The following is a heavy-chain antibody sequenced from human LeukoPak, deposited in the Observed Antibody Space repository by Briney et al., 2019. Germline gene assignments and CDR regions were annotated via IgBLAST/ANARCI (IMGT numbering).Heavy chain of an antibody. J-gene: IGHJ4*02. CDR2: ISAYNGDT. Sequence: ASVKVSCKASGYTFTSHSIVWVRQAPGQGLEWMGWISAYNGDTRYAQNTQGRVTLTTDTSTSTAYMELRSLRSDDTAVYYCARSLHRHYDILTGYYNGPFDYWGQGTLVTVSS. CDR3: ARSLHRHYDILTGYYNGPFDY. D-gene: IGHD3-9*01. V-gene: IGHV1-18*01. CDR1: GYTFTSHS.